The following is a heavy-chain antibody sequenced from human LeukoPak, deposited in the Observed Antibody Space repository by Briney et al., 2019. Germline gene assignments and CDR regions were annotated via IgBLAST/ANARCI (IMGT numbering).Heavy chain of an antibody. V-gene: IGHV1-18*01. Sequence: ASVQVSCKASGYTFTSCGISGLRQPPAQGLEWMGWLSDYNGNTNNAQKLQGRGTVTTDTSTSTDYMELRSLRSDDAAVDYCARAAYYYDSRPNGFDPWGRGTVVTVCS. CDR3: ARAAYYYDSRPNGFDP. D-gene: IGHD3-22*01. CDR2: LSDYNGNT. J-gene: IGHJ5*02. CDR1: GYTFTSCG.